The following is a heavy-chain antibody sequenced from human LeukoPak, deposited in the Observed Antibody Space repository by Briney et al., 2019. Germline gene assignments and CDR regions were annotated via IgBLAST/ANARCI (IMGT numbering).Heavy chain of an antibody. V-gene: IGHV1-69*13. D-gene: IGHD1-26*01. CDR1: GGTFSSYA. CDR2: IIPIFGTA. Sequence: ASVKVSCKASGGTFSSYAISWVRQAPGQGLEWMGGIIPIFGTANYAQKFRGRVTITADESTSTAYMELSSLRSEDTAVYYCARLSGSYFRYFDYWGQGTLVTVSS. CDR3: ARLSGSYFRYFDY. J-gene: IGHJ4*02.